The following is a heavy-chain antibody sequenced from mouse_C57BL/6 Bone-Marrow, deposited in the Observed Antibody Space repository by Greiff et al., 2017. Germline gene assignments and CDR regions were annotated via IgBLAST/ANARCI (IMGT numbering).Heavy chain of an antibody. CDR3: AREGYYGNFDY. CDR1: GFTFSDYG. V-gene: IGHV5-17*01. Sequence: EVKLEESGGCLVKPGGSLKLSCAASGFTFSDYGMHWVRQAPEKGLEWVAYISSGSSTIYYADTVKGRFTISRDNAKNTLFLQMTSLRSEDTAMYYCAREGYYGNFDYWGQGTTLTVSS. J-gene: IGHJ2*01. D-gene: IGHD1-1*01. CDR2: ISSGSSTI.